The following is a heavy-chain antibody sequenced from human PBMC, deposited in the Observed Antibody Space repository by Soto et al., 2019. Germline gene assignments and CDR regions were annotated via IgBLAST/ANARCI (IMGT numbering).Heavy chain of an antibody. CDR1: GYSFTSYW. Sequence: ESLKISCKGSGYSFTSYWIGWVRQMPGKGLEWMGIIYPGDSDTRYSPSFQGQVTISADKSISTAYLQWSSLKASDTAMYYCARSPQAYCGGDCYGFWFDPRRQGNLVTVS. V-gene: IGHV5-51*01. CDR3: ARSPQAYCGGDCYGFWFDP. J-gene: IGHJ5*02. D-gene: IGHD2-21*02. CDR2: IYPGDSDT.